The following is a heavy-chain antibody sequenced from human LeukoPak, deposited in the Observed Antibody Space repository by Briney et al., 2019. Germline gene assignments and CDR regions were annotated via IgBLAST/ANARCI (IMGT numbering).Heavy chain of an antibody. CDR2: IYSDGST. CDR3: ARDGAVATIAAFDI. CDR1: GFTVSSNY. D-gene: IGHD5-12*01. V-gene: IGHV3-66*01. Sequence: PGGSLRLSCAASGFTVSSNYMSWVRQAPGKGLEWVTLIYSDGSTYYAASVKRRLTISRDNSKNLMYLQMNSRRAEDTAVYYCARDGAVATIAAFDIWGQGTMVTVSS. J-gene: IGHJ3*02.